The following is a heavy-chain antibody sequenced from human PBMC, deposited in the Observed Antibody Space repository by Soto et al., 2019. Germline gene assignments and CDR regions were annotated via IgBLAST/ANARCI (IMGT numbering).Heavy chain of an antibody. D-gene: IGHD5-18*01. CDR2: IIPIFGTA. CDR3: AKDRGTAIGEDYYYYYGMDV. Sequence: SVKVSCKASGGTFSSYAISWVRQAPGQGLEWMGGIIPIFGTANYAQKFQGRVTITADKSTSTAYMELSSLRAEDTAVYYCAKDRGTAIGEDYYYYYGMDVWGQGTTVTVSS. J-gene: IGHJ6*02. CDR1: GGTFSSYA. V-gene: IGHV1-69*06.